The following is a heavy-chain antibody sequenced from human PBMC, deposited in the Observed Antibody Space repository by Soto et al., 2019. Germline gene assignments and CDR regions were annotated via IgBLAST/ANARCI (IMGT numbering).Heavy chain of an antibody. CDR3: ARVHWRPRYFDWFHRGWFDT. J-gene: IGHJ5*02. Sequence: SETLSLTCAVYGGSFSGYYWSWIRQPPGKGLEWIGEINHSGSTNYNPSLKSRVTISVDTSKNQFSLKLSSVTAADTAVYYCARVHWRPRYFDWFHRGWFDTWGQGTLVTVSS. V-gene: IGHV4-34*01. CDR1: GGSFSGYY. D-gene: IGHD3-9*01. CDR2: INHSGST.